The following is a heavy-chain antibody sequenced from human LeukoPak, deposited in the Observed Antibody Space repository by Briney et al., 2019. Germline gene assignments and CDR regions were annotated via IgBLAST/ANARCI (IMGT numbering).Heavy chain of an antibody. J-gene: IGHJ4*02. CDR3: ARVDDRGHYYDSSGPRKLFDY. D-gene: IGHD3-22*01. CDR1: GYTFTGYY. V-gene: IGHV1-2*02. CDR2: INPDSGGT. Sequence: ASVTVSCKASGYTFTGYYMHWVRQAPGQGREWVGWINPDSGGTNYARKFQGRVTMTRDTSIRAAYMELRRLRSDDTAVYYCARVDDRGHYYDSSGPRKLFDYWGQGTLVTVSS.